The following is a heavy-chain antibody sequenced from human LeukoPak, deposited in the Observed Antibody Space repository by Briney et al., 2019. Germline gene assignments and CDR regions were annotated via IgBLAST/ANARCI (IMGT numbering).Heavy chain of an antibody. CDR1: DVTFSSYA. CDR2: IIGIGDAT. D-gene: IGHD3-3*01. V-gene: IGHV3-23*01. J-gene: IGHJ1*01. CDR3: AKGDPDRSGYSFARIFQH. Sequence: GGSLRLSCSASDVTFSSYAMTWLRQAPGKGGECVSRIIGIGDATYYADSVKGRFTTYRANSTNTLYLQMNRLRAEDPALSYCAKGDPDRSGYSFARIFQHWGQGPLVTVSS.